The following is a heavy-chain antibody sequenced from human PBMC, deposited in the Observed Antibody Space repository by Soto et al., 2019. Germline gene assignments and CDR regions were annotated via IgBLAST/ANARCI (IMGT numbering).Heavy chain of an antibody. Sequence: EPQLVESGGGLVQPGGSLRLSCAASGFTFSFYTMNWVRQTPGKGLEWLAYISRGGSSIYYADSVKGRFTVSRDNANNSLSLQLNSLRREDTAVYYCVREGGDLRGCGVFDYWGQGTLVTVSS. CDR3: VREGGDLRGCGVFDY. CDR2: ISRGGSSI. J-gene: IGHJ4*02. D-gene: IGHD3-16*01. V-gene: IGHV3-48*01. CDR1: GFTFSFYT.